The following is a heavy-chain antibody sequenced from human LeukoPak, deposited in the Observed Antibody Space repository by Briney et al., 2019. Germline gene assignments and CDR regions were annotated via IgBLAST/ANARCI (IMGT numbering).Heavy chain of an antibody. D-gene: IGHD3-10*01. CDR1: GGSFSGYY. CDR3: ARYPYYYGSGSYDY. J-gene: IGHJ4*02. CDR2: INHSGST. Sequence: SETLSLTCAVYGGSFSGYYWSWIRQPPGKGLEWIGEINHSGSTNYNPSLKSRVTISVDTSKNQFSLKLSSVTAADTAVYYCARYPYYYGSGSYDYWGQGTPVTVSS. V-gene: IGHV4-34*01.